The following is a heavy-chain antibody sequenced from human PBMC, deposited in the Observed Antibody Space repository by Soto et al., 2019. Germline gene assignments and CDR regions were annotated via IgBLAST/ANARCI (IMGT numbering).Heavy chain of an antibody. CDR2: IKSKTDGGTT. Sequence: KTGGSLRLSCAASGFTFSNAWMSWVRQAPGKGLEWVARIKSKTDGGTTDYAAPVKGRFTISRDDSKNTLYLQMNSLKAEDTAVYYCARLGNSGYGDFDYWGQGILVTVSS. CDR3: ARLGNSGYGDFDY. V-gene: IGHV3-15*01. CDR1: GFTFSNAW. D-gene: IGHD5-12*01. J-gene: IGHJ4*02.